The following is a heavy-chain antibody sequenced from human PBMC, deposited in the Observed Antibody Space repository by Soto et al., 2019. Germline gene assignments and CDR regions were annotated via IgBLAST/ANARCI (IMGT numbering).Heavy chain of an antibody. CDR3: ARDHPTTVTDYYYYGMDV. J-gene: IGHJ6*02. CDR2: ISSSGSTI. CDR1: GFTFSDYY. Sequence: QVPLVESGGGLVKPGGSLRLSCAASGFTFSDYYMSWIRQAPGKGLEWVSYISSSGSTIYYADSVKGRFTISRDNAKNSLYLQMNSLRAEDTAVYYCARDHPTTVTDYYYYGMDVWGQGTTVTVSS. V-gene: IGHV3-11*01. D-gene: IGHD4-4*01.